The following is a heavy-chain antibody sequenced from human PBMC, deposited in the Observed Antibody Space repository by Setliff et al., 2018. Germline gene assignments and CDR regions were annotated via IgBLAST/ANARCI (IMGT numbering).Heavy chain of an antibody. J-gene: IGHJ4*02. Sequence: GGSLRLSCAASGFSFSSYSMNWVRQAPGKGLEWISYISSSSSIIYYADSVKGRFTISRDNAKNSLYLQMNSLRGEDTAVYYCARLRKDYGDYYYFDYWGQGTLVTVSS. CDR2: ISSSSSII. CDR1: GFSFSSYS. V-gene: IGHV3-48*01. D-gene: IGHD4-17*01. CDR3: ARLRKDYGDYYYFDY.